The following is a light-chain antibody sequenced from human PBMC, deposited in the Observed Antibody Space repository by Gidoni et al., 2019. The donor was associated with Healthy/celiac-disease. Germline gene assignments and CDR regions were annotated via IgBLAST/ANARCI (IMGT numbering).Light chain of an antibody. CDR3: QQYDNLPT. CDR1: QDISNY. CDR2: DAS. V-gene: IGKV1-33*01. J-gene: IGKJ5*01. Sequence: DIQMTQSPSSLSASVGDRVTITCQASQDISNYLNLYQQKPGKAPKLLIYDASNLETGVPSRFSGIGSGTDFTFTIRSLQPEDIATYYCQQYDNLPTFGQXTRLEIK.